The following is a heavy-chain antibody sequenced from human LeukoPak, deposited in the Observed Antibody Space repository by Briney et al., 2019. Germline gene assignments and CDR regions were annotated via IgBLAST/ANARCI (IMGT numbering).Heavy chain of an antibody. CDR1: GGSIRSHY. CDR3: ARGSRQEYSYGYFFDS. J-gene: IGHJ4*02. Sequence: SETLSLTCTVSGGSIRSHYWSWIRQPPGKGLEWIGYIYYSGSTNYNPSLRSRVTMSVDTSKNQFSLKLTSVTAADTAVYYCARGSRQEYSYGYFFDSWGQGTLVTVSS. CDR2: IYYSGST. D-gene: IGHD5-18*01. V-gene: IGHV4-59*11.